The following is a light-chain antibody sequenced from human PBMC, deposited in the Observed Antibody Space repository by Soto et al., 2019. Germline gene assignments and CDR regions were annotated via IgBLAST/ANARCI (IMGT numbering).Light chain of an antibody. CDR2: GAS. V-gene: IGKV3-20*01. CDR3: QQYGSSPGT. J-gene: IGKJ4*01. Sequence: EIVLTQSPGTLSLSPGERATLSCRASQSVSSSYLAWYQQKPGQAPRLLIYGASSRATGIPDRFSGSGSGTDFPRTISRLEPEDFAVYYCQQYGSSPGTFGGGTKVEIK. CDR1: QSVSSSY.